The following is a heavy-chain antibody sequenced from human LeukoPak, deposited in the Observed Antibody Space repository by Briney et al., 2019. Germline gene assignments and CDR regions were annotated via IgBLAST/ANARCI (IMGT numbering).Heavy chain of an antibody. CDR1: GGSISSYY. V-gene: IGHV4-59*12. Sequence: SETLSLTCTVSGGSISSYYWSWIRQPPGKGLEWIGYIYYSGSTNYNPSLKSRVTISVDTSKNQFSLKLSSVTAADTAVYYCARGRSHRYVYGSGSYHFDYWGQGTLVTVSS. J-gene: IGHJ4*02. CDR2: IYYSGST. D-gene: IGHD3-10*01. CDR3: ARGRSHRYVYGSGSYHFDY.